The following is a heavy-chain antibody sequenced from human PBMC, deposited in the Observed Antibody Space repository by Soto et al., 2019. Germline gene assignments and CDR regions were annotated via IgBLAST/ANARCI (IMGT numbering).Heavy chain of an antibody. V-gene: IGHV6-1*01. CDR3: ARDDGRDRWLVSYYYYYGMDV. D-gene: IGHD6-19*01. CDR2: TYYRSKWYN. Sequence: SQTLSLTCAISGDSVSSSSAAWNWIRQSPSRGLEWLGRTYYRSKWYNDYAVSVKSRITINPDTSKNQFSLQLNSVTPEDTAVYYCARDDGRDRWLVSYYYYYGMDVWGQGTTVTVSS. CDR1: GDSVSSSSAA. J-gene: IGHJ6*02.